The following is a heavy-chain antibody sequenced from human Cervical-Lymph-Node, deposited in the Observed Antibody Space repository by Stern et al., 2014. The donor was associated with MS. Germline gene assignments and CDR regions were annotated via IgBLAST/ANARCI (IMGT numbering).Heavy chain of an antibody. CDR2: IYPDHSYT. CDR3: AALVRGSYFY. V-gene: IGHV5-51*01. J-gene: IGHJ4*02. CDR1: GYTFTLYW. D-gene: IGHD1-26*01. Sequence: EVQLVESGAEMKKPGESLKISCKGSGYTFTLYWIGWVRQLPGKGLEMIGIIYPDHSYTRYSPSFQAQVTISADKSISTAYLQWSSLKASDTARYYCAALVRGSYFYWGQGTLVTVSS.